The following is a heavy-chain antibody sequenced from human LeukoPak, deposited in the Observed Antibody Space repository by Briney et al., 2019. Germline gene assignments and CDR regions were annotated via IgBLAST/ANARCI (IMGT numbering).Heavy chain of an antibody. D-gene: IGHD3-10*01. Sequence: PGRSLRLSCAASGFTFSSYGMHWVRQAPGKGLEWVAVIWYDGSNKYYADSVKGRFTISRDNSKNTLYLQMNSLRAEDTAVYYCAKDRGITMVRGVISYWGQGTLVTVSS. V-gene: IGHV3-33*06. CDR1: GFTFSSYG. CDR3: AKDRGITMVRGVISY. J-gene: IGHJ4*02. CDR2: IWYDGSNK.